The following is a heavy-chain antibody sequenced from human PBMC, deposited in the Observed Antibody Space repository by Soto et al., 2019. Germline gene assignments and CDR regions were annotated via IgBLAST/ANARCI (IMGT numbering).Heavy chain of an antibody. Sequence: PGGSLRLSCAASGFTFSSYGMHWVRQAPGKGLEWVAVIWYDGSNKYYADSVKGRFTISRDNSKNTLYLQMNSLRAEDTAVYYCARGLLYYGMDVWGQGTTVTVSS. J-gene: IGHJ6*02. CDR2: IWYDGSNK. CDR1: GFTFSSYG. V-gene: IGHV3-33*01. CDR3: ARGLLYYGMDV.